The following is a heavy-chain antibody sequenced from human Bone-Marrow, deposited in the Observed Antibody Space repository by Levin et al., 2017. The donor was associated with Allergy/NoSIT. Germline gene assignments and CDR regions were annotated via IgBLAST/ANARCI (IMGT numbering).Heavy chain of an antibody. Sequence: PGGSLRLSCKASGYTFNLYGITWVRQAPGQGLEWMGWISGHNGNTDYSQKFQGRVTLTTDTSTSTVYMELRSLRSYDTATYYCARVEYHDSSGYYGHWGQGTLVTVSS. V-gene: IGHV1-18*01. CDR1: GYTFNLYG. CDR2: ISGHNGNT. J-gene: IGHJ4*02. D-gene: IGHD3-22*01. CDR3: ARVEYHDSSGYYGH.